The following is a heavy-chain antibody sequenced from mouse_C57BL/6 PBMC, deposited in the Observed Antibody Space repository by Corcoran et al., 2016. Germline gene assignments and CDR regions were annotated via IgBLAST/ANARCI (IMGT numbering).Heavy chain of an antibody. V-gene: IGHV9-3*01. CDR2: INTYSGVP. CDR1: GYTFTTYG. J-gene: IGHJ2*01. CDR3: ARPLSGY. Sequence: QIQLVQSGPELKKPGETVKISCKASGYTFTTYGMSWVKQAPGKGLKWMGWINTYSGVPTYADDFKGRFAFSLETSASTAYLQINNLKNEDTATYFCARPLSGYCGQGTTLTVSS.